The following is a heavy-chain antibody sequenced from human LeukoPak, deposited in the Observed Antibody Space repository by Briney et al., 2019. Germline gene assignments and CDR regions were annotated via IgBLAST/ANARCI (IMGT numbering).Heavy chain of an antibody. Sequence: SETLSLTCTVSGGSISSYYWSWIRQPPGKGLEWIGYIYYSGSTNYNPSLKSRVTMSADTSKNQFSLKLSSVTAADTAVYYCARVPRSYYYYYYVDVWGKGTTVTVSS. CDR1: GGSISSYY. J-gene: IGHJ6*03. CDR3: ARVPRSYYYYYYVDV. CDR2: IYYSGST. V-gene: IGHV4-59*01.